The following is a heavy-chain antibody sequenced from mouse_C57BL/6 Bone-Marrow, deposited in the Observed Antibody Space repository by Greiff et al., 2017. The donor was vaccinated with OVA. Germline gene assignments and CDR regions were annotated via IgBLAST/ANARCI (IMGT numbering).Heavy chain of an antibody. D-gene: IGHD1-1*01. CDR1: GYTFTSYW. Sequence: QVQLQQPGAELVKPGASVKLSCKASGYTFTSYWMHWVKQRPGQGLEWIGRIDPNSGGTKYNEKFKSKATLTVDKPSSTAYMQLSSLTSEDSAVYYCAGYYYGSSYNAMDYWGQGTSVTVSS. V-gene: IGHV1-72*01. CDR3: AGYYYGSSYNAMDY. CDR2: IDPNSGGT. J-gene: IGHJ4*01.